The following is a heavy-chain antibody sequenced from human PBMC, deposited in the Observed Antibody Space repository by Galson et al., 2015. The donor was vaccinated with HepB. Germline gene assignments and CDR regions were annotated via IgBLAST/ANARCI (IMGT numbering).Heavy chain of an antibody. V-gene: IGHV3-7*01. Sequence: SLRLSCAASQFSFDDYWMTWVRQAPGKGLEWVANIKYDGSEKHYVDSVKGRFTISRDDAKKSLFLQMNSLRAEDTAVYYCAREAGRGMDVWGQGTTVTVSS. CDR3: AREAGRGMDV. CDR1: QFSFDDYW. CDR2: IKYDGSEK. J-gene: IGHJ6*02. D-gene: IGHD1-14*01.